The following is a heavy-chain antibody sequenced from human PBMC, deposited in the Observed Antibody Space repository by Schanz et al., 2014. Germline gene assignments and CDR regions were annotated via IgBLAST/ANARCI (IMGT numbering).Heavy chain of an antibody. Sequence: QVQLVESGGGVVQPGGSLRLSCAASGFTFSFSGMQWVRQAPGKGLEWVAVIWYDGTDRYYADSVKGRFTISRDNSKNTVFLQMNSLRGEDTAVYYCASADYTNYFDYWGQGTLVTVSS. V-gene: IGHV3-33*01. CDR2: IWYDGTDR. CDR3: ASADYTNYFDY. J-gene: IGHJ4*02. D-gene: IGHD4-4*01. CDR1: GFTFSFSG.